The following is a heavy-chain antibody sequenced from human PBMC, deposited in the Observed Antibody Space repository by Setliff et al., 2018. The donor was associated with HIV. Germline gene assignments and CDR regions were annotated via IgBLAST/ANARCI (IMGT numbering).Heavy chain of an antibody. D-gene: IGHD1-26*01. J-gene: IGHJ4*02. V-gene: IGHV3-15*01. CDR2: IKHQDVGGTT. Sequence: GGSLRLSCAASGFTFNSAWMTWVRQAPGKGLEWVGHIKHQDVGGTTDYAAPVKGRFTISRDDSKNTLYLQMNSLKTEDTAVYYCTTEISSKGGATSYWGQGTLVTVSS. CDR1: GFTFNSAW. CDR3: TTEISSKGGATSY.